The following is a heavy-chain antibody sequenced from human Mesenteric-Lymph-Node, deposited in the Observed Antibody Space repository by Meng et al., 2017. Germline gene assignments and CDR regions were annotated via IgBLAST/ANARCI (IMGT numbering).Heavy chain of an antibody. CDR2: ISGSGGNT. V-gene: IGHV3-23*01. CDR3: ARRLNYGSGSYRWFDP. D-gene: IGHD3-10*01. CDR1: GFTFSSYA. J-gene: IGHJ5*02. Sequence: GESLKISCAASGFTFSSYAMSWVRQAPGKGLEWVSAISGSGGNTYYADSVKGRFTISRDNSKNTLYLQMNSLRAEDTAVYYCARRLNYGSGSYRWFDPWGQGTLVTVSS.